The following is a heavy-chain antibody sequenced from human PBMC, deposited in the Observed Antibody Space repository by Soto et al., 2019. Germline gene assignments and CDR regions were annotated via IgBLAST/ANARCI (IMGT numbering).Heavy chain of an antibody. Sequence: QVQLVESGGGVVQPGRSLRLSCAASGFTFSSYGMHWVRQAPGKGLEWVAVIWYDGSDKFYADSVKGRFTISRDNSKNTLYLQMHSLTAEDTAVYYCANGGGTTLPLDSWGQGTLVTVSS. J-gene: IGHJ4*02. CDR2: IWYDGSDK. D-gene: IGHD1-7*01. V-gene: IGHV3-33*06. CDR1: GFTFSSYG. CDR3: ANGGGTTLPLDS.